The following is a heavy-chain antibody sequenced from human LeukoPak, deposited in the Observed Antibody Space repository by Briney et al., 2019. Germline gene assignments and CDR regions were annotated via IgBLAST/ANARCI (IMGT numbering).Heavy chain of an antibody. CDR3: ARTVPGYCSGGSCLGY. D-gene: IGHD2-15*01. J-gene: IGHJ4*02. Sequence: GGSLRLSCAASGFTVSRNYMSWVRQAPGEGLDWGSVIFSGRNTYYADSVKGRFTISTDNSKNTLDLQMNSLRAEDTAVYYCARTVPGYCSGGSCLGYWGQGTLVTVSS. V-gene: IGHV3-66*01. CDR1: GFTVSRNY. CDR2: IFSGRNT.